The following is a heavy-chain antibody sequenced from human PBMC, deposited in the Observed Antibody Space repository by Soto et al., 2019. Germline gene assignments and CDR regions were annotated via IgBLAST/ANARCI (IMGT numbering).Heavy chain of an antibody. V-gene: IGHV3-30*18. D-gene: IGHD5-18*01. CDR2: ISYDGSNK. Sequence: VQLVESGGGLVQPGGSLRLSCAASGFTFSSYGMHWVRQAPGKGLEWVAVISYDGSNKYYADSVKGRFTISRDNSKNTLYLQMNSLRAEDTAVYYCAKDLGPYSYGYYYYYGMDVWGQGTTVTVSS. CDR3: AKDLGPYSYGYYYYYGMDV. J-gene: IGHJ6*02. CDR1: GFTFSSYG.